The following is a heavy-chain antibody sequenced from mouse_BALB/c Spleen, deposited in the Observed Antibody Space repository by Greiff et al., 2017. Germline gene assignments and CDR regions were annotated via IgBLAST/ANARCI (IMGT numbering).Heavy chain of an antibody. J-gene: IGHJ2*01. D-gene: IGHD1-1*01. CDR2: IWGGGST. Sequence: VKLVESGPGLVAPSQSLSITCTVSGFSLSRYSVHWVRQPPGKGLEWLGMIWGGGSTDYNSALKSRLSISKDNSKSQVFLKMNSLQTDDTAMYYCARNLGYYGSSYGYFDYWGQGTTLTVSS. CDR3: ARNLGYYGSSYGYFDY. CDR1: GFSLSRYS. V-gene: IGHV2-6-4*01.